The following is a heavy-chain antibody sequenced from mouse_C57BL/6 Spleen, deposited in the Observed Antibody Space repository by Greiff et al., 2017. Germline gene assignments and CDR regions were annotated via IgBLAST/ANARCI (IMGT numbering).Heavy chain of an antibody. CDR1: GFSLTSYG. CDR3: ARGDYYGSSPYFDV. J-gene: IGHJ1*03. D-gene: IGHD1-1*01. V-gene: IGHV2-2*01. Sequence: VKLVESGPGLVQPSQSLSITCTVSGFSLTSYGVHWVRQSPGKGLEWLGVIWSGGSTDYNAAFISRLSISKDNSKSQVFFKMNSLQADDTAIYYCARGDYYGSSPYFDVWGTGTTVTVSS. CDR2: IWSGGST.